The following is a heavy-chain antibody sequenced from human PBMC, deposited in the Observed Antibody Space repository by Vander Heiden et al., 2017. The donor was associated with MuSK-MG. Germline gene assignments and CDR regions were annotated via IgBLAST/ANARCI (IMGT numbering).Heavy chain of an antibody. Sequence: QVQLQESGPGLVKPSETLSLTCTVSGGSISSYHWSWIRQPPGKGLEWIGYIYYSGSTNYNPSLKSRVTISVDTSKNQFSLKLSSVTAADTAVYYCARGGPYQKYQLRNGYFDYWGQGTLVTVSS. CDR3: ARGGPYQKYQLRNGYFDY. D-gene: IGHD2-2*01. V-gene: IGHV4-59*01. CDR2: IYYSGST. CDR1: GGSISSYH. J-gene: IGHJ4*02.